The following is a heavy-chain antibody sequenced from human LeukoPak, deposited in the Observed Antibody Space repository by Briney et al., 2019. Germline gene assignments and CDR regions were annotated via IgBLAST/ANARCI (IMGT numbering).Heavy chain of an antibody. CDR2: IWYDASNK. CDR3: VRGVGVSRFNYLDP. J-gene: IGHJ5*02. CDR1: GFTFSSFG. Sequence: GGSLTLSCAASGFTFSSFGMHWVRQAPGKGLEWVAVIWYDASNKYYVDSVKGRFTISRDNSKNTLYLQMNSLRDDDTAVYYCVRGVGVSRFNYLDPWGQGTLFIVSS. D-gene: IGHD1-7*01. V-gene: IGHV3-33*01.